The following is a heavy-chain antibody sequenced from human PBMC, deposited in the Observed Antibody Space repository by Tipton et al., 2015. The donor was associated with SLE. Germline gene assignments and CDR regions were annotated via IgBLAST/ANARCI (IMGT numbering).Heavy chain of an antibody. CDR2: IIPILGIA. CDR3: ARGLLENTVSY. CDR1: GGTFSSYA. V-gene: IGHV1-69*09. Sequence: QLVQSRAEVKKHGSSVKVSCKASGGTFSSYAISWVRQAPGQGLEWMGGIIPILGIANYAQKFQGRVTITADKSTSTAYMELSSLRSDDTAVWYCARGLLENTVSYWGQGTLVTV. D-gene: IGHD4-17*01. J-gene: IGHJ4*02.